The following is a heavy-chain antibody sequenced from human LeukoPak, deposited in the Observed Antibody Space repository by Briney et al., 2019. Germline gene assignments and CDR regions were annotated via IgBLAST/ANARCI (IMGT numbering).Heavy chain of an antibody. CDR3: ARQEYCSGGSCYTWFDP. CDR2: IYPADSDI. Sequence: GESLKISCKGSGYSINNYWIGWVRQMPGKGLEWMGIIYPADSDIRYSPSFQGQVTISADKSISTAYLQWSSLKASDTAMYYCARQEYCSGGSCYTWFDPWGQGTLVTVSS. J-gene: IGHJ5*02. V-gene: IGHV5-51*01. CDR1: GYSINNYW. D-gene: IGHD2-15*01.